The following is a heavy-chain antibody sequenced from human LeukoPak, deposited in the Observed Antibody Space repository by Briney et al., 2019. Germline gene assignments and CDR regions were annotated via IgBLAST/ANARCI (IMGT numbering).Heavy chain of an antibody. D-gene: IGHD5-24*01. Sequence: PGGSLRLSCAASGFTFSNYAMSWVRQAPGKGLEWVSGISGSGIRTSYADSVKGRFTISSDNSKNTLYLQMNSLRAEDTAVYYCAKANMPTNMGLLGDWGQGTLVTVSS. V-gene: IGHV3-23*01. CDR3: AKANMPTNMGLLGD. CDR1: GFTFSNYA. CDR2: ISGSGIRT. J-gene: IGHJ4*02.